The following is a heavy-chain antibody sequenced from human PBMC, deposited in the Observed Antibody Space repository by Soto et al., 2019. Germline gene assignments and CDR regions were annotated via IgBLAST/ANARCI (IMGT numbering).Heavy chain of an antibody. V-gene: IGHV3-33*01. CDR2: IWYDGSNK. CDR1: GFTFSSYG. D-gene: IGHD6-13*01. Sequence: QVQLVESGGGVVQPGRSLRLSCAASGFTFSSYGMHWVRQAPGKGLEWVAVIWYDGSNKYYADSVKGRFTISRDNSKNTLYPQMKSLRAEDTAVYYCARWGIAAGDYWGQGTLVTVSS. CDR3: ARWGIAAGDY. J-gene: IGHJ4*02.